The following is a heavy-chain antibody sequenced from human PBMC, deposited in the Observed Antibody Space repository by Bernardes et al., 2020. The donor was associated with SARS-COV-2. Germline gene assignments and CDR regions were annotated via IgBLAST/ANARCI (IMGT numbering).Heavy chain of an antibody. D-gene: IGHD2-15*01. CDR2: INHSGST. Sequence: SETLSLTCAVYGGSFSGYYWSWIRQPPGKGLEWIGEINHSGSTNYNPSLKSRVTISVDTSKNQFSLKLSSVTAADTAVYYCARAGIVVVVAATPYYYYYGMDVWGQGTTVTVSS. V-gene: IGHV4-34*01. CDR1: GGSFSGYY. CDR3: ARAGIVVVVAATPYYYYYGMDV. J-gene: IGHJ6*02.